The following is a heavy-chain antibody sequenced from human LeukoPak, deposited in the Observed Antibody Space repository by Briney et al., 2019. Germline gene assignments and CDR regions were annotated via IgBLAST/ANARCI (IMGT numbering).Heavy chain of an antibody. CDR3: ARGMGAADYYYYMDV. D-gene: IGHD3-16*01. J-gene: IGHJ6*03. CDR2: ISSSSSTI. Sequence: GGSLRLSCAASGFTFSIYSMNWVRQAPGKGLEWVSYISSSSSTIYYADSVKGRFTISRDNAKNSLYLQMNSLRAEDTAVYYCARGMGAADYYYYMDVWGKGTTVTVSS. CDR1: GFTFSIYS. V-gene: IGHV3-48*01.